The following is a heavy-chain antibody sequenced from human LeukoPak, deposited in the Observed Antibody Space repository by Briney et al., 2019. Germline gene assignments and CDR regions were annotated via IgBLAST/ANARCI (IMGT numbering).Heavy chain of an antibody. Sequence: SETLSLTCTVSGGSISTNGYYWGWIRQPPGKGLEYFASIDSGGNVYYNPSLRSRVTISADTSKNQFSLKLNSVTAADTAVYYCARGGSEWLLLDAFDIWGQGTMVTVSS. D-gene: IGHD3-3*01. CDR2: IDSGGNV. J-gene: IGHJ3*02. V-gene: IGHV4-39*07. CDR3: ARGGSEWLLLDAFDI. CDR1: GGSISTNGYY.